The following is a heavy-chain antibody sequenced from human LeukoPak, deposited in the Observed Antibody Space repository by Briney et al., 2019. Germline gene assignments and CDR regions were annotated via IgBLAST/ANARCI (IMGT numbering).Heavy chain of an antibody. D-gene: IGHD2-21*02. CDR1: GYRRSNYW. CDR2: LYPGDSDT. V-gene: IGHV5-51*01. J-gene: IGHJ6*02. CDR3: ATTNCGGDCYNYGMDV. Sequence: GESLKISCKGSGYRRSNYWIAWVPQMPGKGLECMWILYPGDSDTRYSPSLQGQVTISADRSIRTAYLQWSSLKDSDTAIYYCATTNCGGDCYNYGMDVWGQGTTVTVPS.